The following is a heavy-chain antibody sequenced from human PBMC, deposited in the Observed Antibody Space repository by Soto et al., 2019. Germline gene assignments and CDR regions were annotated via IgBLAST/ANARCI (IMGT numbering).Heavy chain of an antibody. V-gene: IGHV1-18*01. CDR2: ISAYNGNT. CDR3: AIGGDIVLVPAAPFDP. D-gene: IGHD2-2*01. Sequence: QVQLVQSGAEVKKPGASVKVSCKASGYTFTSYGISWVRQAPGQGLEWMGWISAYNGNTNYAQKLQGRVTMTTDTSTSTAYRELRSLRSEDTAVYYGAIGGDIVLVPAAPFDPWGQGTLVTVSS. CDR1: GYTFTSYG. J-gene: IGHJ5*02.